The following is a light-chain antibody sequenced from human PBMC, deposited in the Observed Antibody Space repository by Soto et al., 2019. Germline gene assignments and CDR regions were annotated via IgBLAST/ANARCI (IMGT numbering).Light chain of an antibody. CDR1: QSVSGDS. CDR2: DAS. Sequence: EIVLTQSPGTLSLSPGERATLSCRASQSVSGDSLAWYQQKPGQAPTLLIHDASSRATGIPDRFSGSGSGTDCTLTITRLEPEDFAVYHCQQYGSSPWTFGQGTKVEIK. V-gene: IGKV3-20*01. J-gene: IGKJ1*01. CDR3: QQYGSSPWT.